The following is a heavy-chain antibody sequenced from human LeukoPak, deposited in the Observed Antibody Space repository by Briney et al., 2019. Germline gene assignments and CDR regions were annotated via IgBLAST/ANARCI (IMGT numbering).Heavy chain of an antibody. J-gene: IGHJ6*02. V-gene: IGHV3-33*01. CDR3: ARKKRVDTDSIMVYYYYAMDV. D-gene: IGHD5-18*01. CDR2: IWYDGSNK. Sequence: GGSLRLSCAASGFTFGSYGMHWVRQAPGKGLEWVAVIWYDGSNKYYADSVKGRFTISRDNSKKTLYLQMNNLRAEDTAVYYCARKKRVDTDSIMVYYYYAMDVWGQGTTVTVSS. CDR1: GFTFGSYG.